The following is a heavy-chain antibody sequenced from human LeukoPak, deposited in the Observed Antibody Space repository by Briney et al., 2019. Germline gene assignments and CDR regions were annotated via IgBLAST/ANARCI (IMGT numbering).Heavy chain of an antibody. J-gene: IGHJ4*02. CDR3: VRSAQGRGGYAFDY. Sequence: SETLSLTCTVSGGSISSYYWSWIRQPPGKGLEWIGYIYYSGSTNYNPSLKSRVTISVDTSKNQFSLKLSSVTAADTAVYYCVRSAQGRGGYAFDYWGREPWSPSPQ. V-gene: IGHV4-59*12. D-gene: IGHD5-12*01. CDR2: IYYSGST. CDR1: GGSISSYY.